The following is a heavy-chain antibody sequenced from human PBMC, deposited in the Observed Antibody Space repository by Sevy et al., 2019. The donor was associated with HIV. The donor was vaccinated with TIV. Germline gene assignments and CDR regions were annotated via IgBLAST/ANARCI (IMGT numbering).Heavy chain of an antibody. V-gene: IGHV3-49*03. CDR2: IRSKAYGGTT. J-gene: IGHJ3*02. Sequence: GGSLRLSCTASGFTFGDYAMSWFRQAPGKGLEWVGFIRSKAYGGTTEYAASVKGRFTISRDDSKSIAYLQMNSLKTEDTAVYYCTRVGGSGYYYRVDAFDIWGQGTMVTVSS. CDR1: GFTFGDYA. CDR3: TRVGGSGYYYRVDAFDI. D-gene: IGHD3-22*01.